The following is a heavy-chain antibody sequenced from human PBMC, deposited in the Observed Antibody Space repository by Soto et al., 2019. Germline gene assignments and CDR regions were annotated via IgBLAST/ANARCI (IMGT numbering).Heavy chain of an antibody. D-gene: IGHD4-17*01. Sequence: SETLSLTCTVSGGSISSYYWSWIRQPPGKGLEWIGYIYYSGSTNYNPSLKSRVTISVDTSKNQFSLKLSSVTAADTAVYYCARLNDYDDYGGGYYFDYWGQGTLVTVSS. J-gene: IGHJ4*02. CDR3: ARLNDYDDYGGGYYFDY. CDR2: IYYSGST. CDR1: GGSISSYY. V-gene: IGHV4-59*08.